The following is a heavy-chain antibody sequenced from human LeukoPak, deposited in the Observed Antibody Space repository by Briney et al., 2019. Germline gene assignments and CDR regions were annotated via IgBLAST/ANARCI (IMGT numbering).Heavy chain of an antibody. CDR2: INHSGST. D-gene: IGHD3-16*01. V-gene: IGHV4-34*01. Sequence: SSETLSLTCAVYGGSFSGYYWGWIRQPPGKGLEWIGEINHSGSTNYNPSLKSRVTISVDTSKNQFSLKLSSVTAADTAVYYCARPLGGPSSSFDIWGQGTMVTVSS. J-gene: IGHJ3*02. CDR1: GGSFSGYY. CDR3: ARPLGGPSSSFDI.